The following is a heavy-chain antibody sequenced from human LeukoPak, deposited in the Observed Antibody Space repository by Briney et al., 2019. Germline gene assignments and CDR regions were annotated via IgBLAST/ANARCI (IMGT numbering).Heavy chain of an antibody. CDR2: IYYSGST. J-gene: IGHJ6*02. V-gene: IGHV4-59*01. Sequence: SETLSLTCTVSGVSINSVYWSWIRQPPGGGLQWIGYIYYSGSTNYNPSLKSRVTMSVDASKNQFSLWLSSVTAADTAVYYCARLARLTLIRGVTGYHSLDVRGRGTKVTVSS. D-gene: IGHD3-10*01. CDR3: ARLARLTLIRGVTGYHSLDV. CDR1: GVSINSVY.